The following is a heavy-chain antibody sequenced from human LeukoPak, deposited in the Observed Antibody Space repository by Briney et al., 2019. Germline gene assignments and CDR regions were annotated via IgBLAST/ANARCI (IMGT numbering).Heavy chain of an antibody. CDR3: GRDYTSSWTPLFNY. CDR1: GFTFTNYG. D-gene: IGHD6-13*01. V-gene: IGHV3-33*01. Sequence: GGSLRLSCATSGFTFTNYGMHWVRQAPGRGLEWVAALWSDGIKTSYADSVRGRFTISRGNSRNTLFLQMDSLRAEDTAVYYCGRDYTSSWTPLFNYWGQGTLVTVSS. CDR2: LWSDGIKT. J-gene: IGHJ4*02.